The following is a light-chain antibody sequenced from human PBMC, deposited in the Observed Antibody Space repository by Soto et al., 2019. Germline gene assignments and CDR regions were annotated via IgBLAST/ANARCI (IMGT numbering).Light chain of an antibody. J-gene: IGKJ1*01. CDR3: QQSCTARQ. Sequence: DIQMTQSPSSLSASVGDRVTITCGARQTINNHLNWYKQKPGKAPKLLIYTASSLHSGVPSMFRGSISGTDFTLTNSSLKPDDFATYYCQQSCTARQFGQGTKVEI. CDR1: QTINNH. CDR2: TAS. V-gene: IGKV1-39*01.